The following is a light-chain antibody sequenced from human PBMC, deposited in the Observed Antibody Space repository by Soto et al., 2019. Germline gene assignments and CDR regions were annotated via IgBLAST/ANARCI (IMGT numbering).Light chain of an antibody. CDR2: GAS. CDR1: QSVSSSY. CDR3: QQSLA. J-gene: IGKJ1*01. Sequence: EIVLTQSPGTLSLSPGERATLSCRASQSVSSSYLAWYQQKPDQAPRLLIYGASSRATGIPDRFSGSGSGTDFTLTISRLEPEDFAVYYCQQSLAFGQGTKVEIK. V-gene: IGKV3-20*01.